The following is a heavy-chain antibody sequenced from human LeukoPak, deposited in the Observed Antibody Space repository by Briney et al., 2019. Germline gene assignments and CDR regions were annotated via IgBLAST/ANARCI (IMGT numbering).Heavy chain of an antibody. J-gene: IGHJ5*02. CDR2: IYYSGST. CDR1: GGSVSSGSYY. V-gene: IGHV4-61*01. Sequence: SETLSLTCTVSGGSVSSGSYYWSWIRQPPGKGLEWIGYIYYSGSTNYNPSLKSRVTISVDTSKNQFSLKLSSVTAADTAVYYCARGGYSYGTNWFDPWGQRTLVTVSS. D-gene: IGHD5-18*01. CDR3: ARGGYSYGTNWFDP.